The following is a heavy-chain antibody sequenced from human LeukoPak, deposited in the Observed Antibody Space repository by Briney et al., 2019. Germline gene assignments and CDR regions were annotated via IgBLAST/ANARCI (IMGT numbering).Heavy chain of an antibody. CDR1: GGTFSSYA. CDR2: ISAYNGNT. J-gene: IGHJ6*02. D-gene: IGHD2-2*01. Sequence: ASVKVSCKASGGTFSSYAISWVRQAPGQGLEWMGWISAYNGNTNYAQKLQGRVTMTTDTSTSTAYMELRSLRSDDTAVYYCASGSSTSHDYYYYYGMDVWGQGTTVTVSS. CDR3: ASGSSTSHDYYYYYGMDV. V-gene: IGHV1-18*01.